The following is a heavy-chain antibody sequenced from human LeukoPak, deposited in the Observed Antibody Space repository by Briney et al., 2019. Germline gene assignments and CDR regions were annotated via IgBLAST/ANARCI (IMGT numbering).Heavy chain of an antibody. J-gene: IGHJ4*02. D-gene: IGHD3-22*01. CDR3: ASQTYYYDSSGYPRAFDY. Sequence: KPSETLSLTCTVSGGSISSSSYYWGWIRQPPGKGLEWIGSIYYSGSTYYNPSLKSRVTISVDTSKNQFSLKLSSVTAADTAVYYCASQTYYYDSSGYPRAFDYWGQGTLVTVPS. CDR2: IYYSGST. V-gene: IGHV4-39*07. CDR1: GGSISSSSYY.